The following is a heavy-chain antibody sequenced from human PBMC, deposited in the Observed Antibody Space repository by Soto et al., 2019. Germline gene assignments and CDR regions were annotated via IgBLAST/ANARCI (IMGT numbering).Heavy chain of an antibody. CDR1: GGSFSGYY. V-gene: IGHV4-34*01. CDR3: ARRGEYYYDSSGSRGDY. Sequence: QVQLQQWGAGLLKPSETLSLTCAVYGGSFSGYYWSWIRQPPGKGLEWIGEINHSGSTNYNPSLKRRVPIAVDTSKNQFALKLSSVTAADTAVYYCARRGEYYYDSSGSRGDYWGQGILVTVSS. D-gene: IGHD3-22*01. CDR2: INHSGST. J-gene: IGHJ4*02.